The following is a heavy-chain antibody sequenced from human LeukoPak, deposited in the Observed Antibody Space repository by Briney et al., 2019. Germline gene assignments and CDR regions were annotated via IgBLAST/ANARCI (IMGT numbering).Heavy chain of an antibody. CDR2: ITGSGANT. CDR3: YYYDSSGFYPQTKIDY. V-gene: IGHV3-23*01. D-gene: IGHD3-22*01. J-gene: IGHJ4*02. Sequence: GGSLRLSCAGSGFSFSTYSMNWVRQAPGKGLEWVSGITGSGANTYYADSVKGRFTISRDNSKSTLYLRMNSLRAEDTAVYYCYYYDSSGFYPQTKIDYWGLGTLVTVSS. CDR1: GFSFSTYS.